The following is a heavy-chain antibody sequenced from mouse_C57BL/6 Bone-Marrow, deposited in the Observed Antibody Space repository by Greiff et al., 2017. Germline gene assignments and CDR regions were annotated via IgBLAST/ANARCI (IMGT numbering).Heavy chain of an antibody. V-gene: IGHV1-81*01. J-gene: IGHJ2*01. D-gene: IGHD1-1*01. Sequence: VQLKQPGAELVKPGASVKLSCKASGYTFTSYGISWVKQRTGQGLEWIGEIYPRSGNTYYNEKFKGKATLTADKSSSTAYMELRSLTSEDSAVYFCASLYGSSPFDYWGQGTTLTVSS. CDR2: IYPRSGNT. CDR1: GYTFTSYG. CDR3: ASLYGSSPFDY.